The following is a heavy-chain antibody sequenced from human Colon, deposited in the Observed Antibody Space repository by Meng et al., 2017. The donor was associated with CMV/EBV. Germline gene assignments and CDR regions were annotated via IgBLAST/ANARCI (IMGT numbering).Heavy chain of an antibody. J-gene: IGHJ4*02. Sequence: GESLKISCEGSGFTFSDFEMNWVRQAPGKGLEWISQISSTGSTIYYADSVKGRFTISRDNAKNSVFLEMNSLRAEDTAVYYCAKPYSSGWVYFDYWGQGTLVTVSS. CDR1: GFTFSDFE. D-gene: IGHD6-19*01. V-gene: IGHV3-48*03. CDR3: AKPYSSGWVYFDY. CDR2: ISSTGSTI.